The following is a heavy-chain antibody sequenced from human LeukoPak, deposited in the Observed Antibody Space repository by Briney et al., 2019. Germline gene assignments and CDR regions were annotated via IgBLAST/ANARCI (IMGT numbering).Heavy chain of an antibody. CDR3: ARSRIRFAP. CDR2: IYIKGST. V-gene: IGHV4-4*08. CDR1: GGSPSPYY. J-gene: IGHJ5*02. Sequence: LGTLSLTRALSGGSPSPYYWSWIRPRPGGGVGRIGDIYIKGSTKYNPSLQSRVTISVDTSKNHFSPRLSSVAAADTAVYYCARSRIRFAPWGEGTPVTVSS.